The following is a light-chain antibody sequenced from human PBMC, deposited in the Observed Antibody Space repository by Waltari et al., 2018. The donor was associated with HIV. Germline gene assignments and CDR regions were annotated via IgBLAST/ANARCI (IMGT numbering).Light chain of an antibody. CDR1: SSNGRKRP. Sequence: QSLLTQPPSVSAAPGQRVTISCSGSSSNGRKRPVSWYQQFPGAAPKLLIYENYQRPSDIPDRFSGSKSGSSATLDITGLQAEDEADYYCGAWDDSLRAGIFGGGTKLSVL. CDR3: GAWDDSLRAGI. V-gene: IGLV1-51*02. J-gene: IGLJ2*01. CDR2: ENY.